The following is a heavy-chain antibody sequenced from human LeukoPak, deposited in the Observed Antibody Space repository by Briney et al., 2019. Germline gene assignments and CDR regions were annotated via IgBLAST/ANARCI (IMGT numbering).Heavy chain of an antibody. V-gene: IGHV3-21*01. CDR3: ARGGRGYSYEYYYYYGMDV. J-gene: IGHJ6*02. CDR2: ISSSSSYI. Sequence: GGSLRLSCAASGFTFSSYSMNWVRQAPGKGLEWVSSISSSSSYIYYADSVKGRFTISRDNAKNSLYLQMNSLRAEDTAVYYCARGGRGYSYEYYYYYGMDVWGQGTTVTVSS. CDR1: GFTFSSYS. D-gene: IGHD5-18*01.